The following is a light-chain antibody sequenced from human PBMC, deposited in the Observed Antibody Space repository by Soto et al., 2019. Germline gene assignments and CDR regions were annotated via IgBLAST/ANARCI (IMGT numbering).Light chain of an antibody. CDR2: WAS. CDR1: QSVLYSSSNKNY. V-gene: IGKV4-1*01. CDR3: QQYYSTPRT. Sequence: DIVMTQSPDSLAVSLGERATINCKSSQSVLYSSSNKNYLAWYQQKPGQPPKMLIYWASTRESGVPARFSGSGSGTDFTLTISSLQAEDVAVYYCQQYYSTPRTFGQGTKVEIK. J-gene: IGKJ1*01.